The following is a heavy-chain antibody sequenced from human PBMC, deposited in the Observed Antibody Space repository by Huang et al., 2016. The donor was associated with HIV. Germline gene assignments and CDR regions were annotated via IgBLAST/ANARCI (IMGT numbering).Heavy chain of an antibody. D-gene: IGHD3-3*01. CDR3: VTSRKTISGGRVGWFDP. J-gene: IGHJ5*02. V-gene: IGHV1-24*01. CDR1: GKSVSEVA. Sequence: QVQLVQFGAEVKKPGASVKVSCNVSGKSVSEVAMHWVRQAPGKGLEWMGSVDAIEGGTVYQQKFQGRVSMTEDTSTDTAYMELSGLRSDDTAVYYCVTSRKTISGGRVGWFDPWGQGTLVTVSS. CDR2: VDAIEGGT.